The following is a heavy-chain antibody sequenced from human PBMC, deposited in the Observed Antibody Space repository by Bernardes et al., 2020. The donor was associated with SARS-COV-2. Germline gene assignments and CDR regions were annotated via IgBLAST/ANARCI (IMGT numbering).Heavy chain of an antibody. V-gene: IGHV1-2*02. CDR1: GYTFSDYY. J-gene: IGHJ4*02. Sequence: VSCKASGYTFSDYYIHWLRQAPGQGLEWMGWISPKSGATNFAQKFQGRVTMTRDTAISTEYMQLSRLRSDDTAVYYCARTFYYDRGGDSVFDQWGQGTLVTVSS. CDR3: ARTFYYDRGGDSVFDQ. CDR2: ISPKSGAT. D-gene: IGHD2-21*01.